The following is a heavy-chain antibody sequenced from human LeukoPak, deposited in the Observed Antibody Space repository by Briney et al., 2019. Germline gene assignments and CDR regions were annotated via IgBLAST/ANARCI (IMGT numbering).Heavy chain of an antibody. CDR2: ISGSGGST. Sequence: AGGSLRLSCAASGFTFSSYAMNWVRQAPGKGLEWVSAISGSGGSTYYADSVKGRFTISRDNSKNTLYLQMNSLRAEDTAVYYCAKAAAIVYLYYYYYMDVWGKGTTVTISS. CDR1: GFTFSSYA. D-gene: IGHD5/OR15-5a*01. J-gene: IGHJ6*03. V-gene: IGHV3-23*01. CDR3: AKAAAIVYLYYYYYMDV.